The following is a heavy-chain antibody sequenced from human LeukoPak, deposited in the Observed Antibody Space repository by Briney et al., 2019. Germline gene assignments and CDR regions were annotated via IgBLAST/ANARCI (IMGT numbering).Heavy chain of an antibody. CDR3: ARGSSGYYDAFDI. J-gene: IGHJ3*02. V-gene: IGHV4-39*01. Sequence: PSETLSLTCTVSGGSISSSSYYWGWIRQPRGKGLEWIGGIYCSGSTYYNPSLKSRVTISVDTSKNQFSLKLSSVTAADTAVYYCARGSSGYYDAFDIWGQGTMVTVSS. CDR2: IYCSGST. CDR1: GGSISSSSYY. D-gene: IGHD3-22*01.